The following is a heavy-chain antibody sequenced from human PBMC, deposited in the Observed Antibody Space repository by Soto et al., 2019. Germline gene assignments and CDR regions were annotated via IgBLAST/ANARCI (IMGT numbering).Heavy chain of an antibody. D-gene: IGHD2-15*01. CDR3: ARAFDCSDASCRPWDAFDI. Sequence: QVQLVESGGGVVQPGRSLRLSCAASGFTFSNYGMHWVRQAPGKGLEWVALIWYDGSNTYYADSVKGRFTISRDNSKNTLSLQMNSLRAEDTAVYYCARAFDCSDASCRPWDAFDIWGQGTMVTVSS. CDR1: GFTFSNYG. V-gene: IGHV3-33*01. J-gene: IGHJ3*02. CDR2: IWYDGSNT.